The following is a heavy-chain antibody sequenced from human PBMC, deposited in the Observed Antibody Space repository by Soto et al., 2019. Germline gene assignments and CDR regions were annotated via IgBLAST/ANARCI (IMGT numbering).Heavy chain of an antibody. CDR2: IYYSGRT. V-gene: IGHV4-59*01. Sequence: ADTLSLTCIISGGSISRYYWSWIRQPPGNGLEWIGYIYYSGRTNYNPSLRSLVTISVDTSKKHVSLKLSSVTAADTAPYYCARASKREYGGNDKLAYGGQGTWVPVSS. J-gene: IGHJ4*02. CDR1: GGSISRYY. D-gene: IGHD5-12*01. CDR3: ARASKREYGGNDKLAY.